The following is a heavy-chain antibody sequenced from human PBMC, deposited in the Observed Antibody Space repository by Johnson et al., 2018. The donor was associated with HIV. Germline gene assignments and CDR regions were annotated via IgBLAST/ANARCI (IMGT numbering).Heavy chain of an antibody. CDR2: IYSGGST. D-gene: IGHD5-12*01. CDR1: GFTFSSFG. V-gene: IGHV3-66*01. Sequence: VLLVESGGGWVKPGGSLRLSCAASGFTFSSFGISWVRQAPGKGLEWVSVIYSGGSTYYADSVKGRFTISRDNSKNTLYLQMNSLRAEDTAVYYCARVGGATGAFDIWGQGTMVTVSS. CDR3: ARVGGATGAFDI. J-gene: IGHJ3*02.